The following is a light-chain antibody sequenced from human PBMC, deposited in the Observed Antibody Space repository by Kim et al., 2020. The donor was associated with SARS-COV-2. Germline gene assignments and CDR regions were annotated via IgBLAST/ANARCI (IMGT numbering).Light chain of an antibody. Sequence: SVSPGQTASITCSGDKLGDKYASWYQQKPGQSPVQVIYQDSKRPSGIPERFSGSNSGNTATLTISGTQAMDEADYYCQAWGSSAYVFGTGTKVTVL. J-gene: IGLJ1*01. CDR3: QAWGSSAYV. CDR1: KLGDKY. V-gene: IGLV3-1*01. CDR2: QDS.